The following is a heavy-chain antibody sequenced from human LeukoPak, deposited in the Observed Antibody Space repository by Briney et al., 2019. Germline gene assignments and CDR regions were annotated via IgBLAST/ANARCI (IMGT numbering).Heavy chain of an antibody. CDR2: INPNSGGT. D-gene: IGHD3-22*01. J-gene: IGHJ4*02. CDR3: ARQGSSGGGYFDY. Sequence: ASVKVPCKASGYTFTGYYMHWVQQAPGQGLEWMGWINPNSGGTNYAQKFQGRVTMTRDTSISTTYMELSRLRSDDTAVYYCARQGSSGGGYFDYWGQGTLVTVSS. V-gene: IGHV1-2*02. CDR1: GYTFTGYY.